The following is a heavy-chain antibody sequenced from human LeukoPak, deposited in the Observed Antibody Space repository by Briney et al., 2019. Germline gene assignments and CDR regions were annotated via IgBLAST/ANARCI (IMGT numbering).Heavy chain of an antibody. D-gene: IGHD3-3*01. CDR1: GYTFTSYD. CDR2: MNPNSGNT. CDR3: ARTGVGYDFWSGDLNYYYYYMDV. J-gene: IGHJ6*03. V-gene: IGHV1-8*01. Sequence: ASVKVSCKASGYTFTSYDINWVRQATGQGLEWMGWMNPNSGNTGYAQKFQGRVTMTRNTSISTAYMELSSLRSEDTAVYYCARTGVGYDFWSGDLNYYYYYMDVWGKGTTVTVSS.